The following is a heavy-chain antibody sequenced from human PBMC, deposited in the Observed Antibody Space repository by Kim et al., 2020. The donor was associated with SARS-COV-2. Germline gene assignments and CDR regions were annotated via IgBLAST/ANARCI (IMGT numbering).Heavy chain of an antibody. J-gene: IGHJ5*02. CDR3: ASSVNTIRGVTPDWFDP. CDR1: GFTFSDYY. CDR2: ISSSGSYT. Sequence: GGSLRLSCTASGFTFSDYYMSWIRQAPGKGLEWVSYISSSGSYTKYADSVRGRFTISRDNAKSSLYLQMNSLRAEDTAVYYCASSVNTIRGVTPDWFDPWGQGTLVIVSS. V-gene: IGHV3-11*03. D-gene: IGHD3-10*01.